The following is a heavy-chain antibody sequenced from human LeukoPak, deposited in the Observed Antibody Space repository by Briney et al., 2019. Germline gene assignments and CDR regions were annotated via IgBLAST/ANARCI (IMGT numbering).Heavy chain of an antibody. CDR3: ASSPSYSVSSFDY. V-gene: IGHV4-38-2*01. J-gene: IGHJ4*02. D-gene: IGHD2-21*01. CDR1: GYSISSSYY. CDR2: IYHSGST. Sequence: PSETLSLTCAVAGYSISSSYYWGWIRQPPGKGLEWIGSIYHSGSTYYNPSLKSRVTISVDTSKNQFSLKLSSVTAADTVVYYCASSPSYSVSSFDYWGQGTLVAVSS.